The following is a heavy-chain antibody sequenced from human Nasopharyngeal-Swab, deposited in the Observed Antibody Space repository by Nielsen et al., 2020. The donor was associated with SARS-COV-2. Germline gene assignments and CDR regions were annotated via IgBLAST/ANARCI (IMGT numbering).Heavy chain of an antibody. J-gene: IGHJ4*02. Sequence: GESLKISCAASGLTFSSYSMNWVRQAPGKGLEWVSSISSSSSYIYYADSVKGRFTISRDNAKNSLYLQMNSLRAEDTAVYYCARDPFSGYWGQGTLVTVSS. V-gene: IGHV3-21*01. CDR2: ISSSSSYI. D-gene: IGHD3-10*01. CDR3: ARDPFSGY. CDR1: GLTFSSYS.